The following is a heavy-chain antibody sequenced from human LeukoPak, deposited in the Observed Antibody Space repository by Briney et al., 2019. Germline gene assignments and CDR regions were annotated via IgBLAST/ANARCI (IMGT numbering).Heavy chain of an antibody. V-gene: IGHV1-24*01. D-gene: IGHD3-10*01. CDR2: FNPEDGET. CDR3: ATVPVQMRFGDFDY. CDR1: GYTLTELS. J-gene: IGHJ4*02. Sequence: ASVKVSCKVSGYTLTELSMHWVRQAPGKGLEWMGGFNPEDGETIYAQKFQGRVTMTEDTSTDTAYMELSSLRSEDTAVYYCATVPVQMRFGDFDYWGQGTLVTVSS.